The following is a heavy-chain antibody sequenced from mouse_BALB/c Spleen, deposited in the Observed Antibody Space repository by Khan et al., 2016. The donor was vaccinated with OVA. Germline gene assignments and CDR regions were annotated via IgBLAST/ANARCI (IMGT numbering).Heavy chain of an antibody. CDR2: IIYTGST. V-gene: IGHV3-8*02. D-gene: IGHD2-14*01. CDR1: GDSITSGY. CDR3: ARSTYRFAFVY. J-gene: IGHJ3*01. Sequence: EGQLQESGPSLVKPSQTLSLTCSVTGDSITSGYWNWIRKFPGNKLEYMGHIIYTGSTYSNPSLKSRLSITRHTSENQYYLQLNSVTDEDTATYYCARSTYRFAFVYWGQGTLVTVSA.